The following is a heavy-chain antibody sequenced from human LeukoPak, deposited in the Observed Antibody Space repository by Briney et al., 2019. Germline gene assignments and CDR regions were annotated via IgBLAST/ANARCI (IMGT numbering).Heavy chain of an antibody. CDR3: ARAAYSSTWYSRYFDL. D-gene: IGHD6-13*01. Sequence: GGSLRLSCAASGFTFSSYSMNWVRQAPGKGLEWVSALSGGGGSTYFADSVKGRFTISRDNSKNTLYLQMNSLRAEDTAVYYCARAAYSSTWYSRYFDLWGRGTLVTVSS. CDR1: GFTFSSYS. CDR2: LSGGGGST. J-gene: IGHJ2*01. V-gene: IGHV3-23*01.